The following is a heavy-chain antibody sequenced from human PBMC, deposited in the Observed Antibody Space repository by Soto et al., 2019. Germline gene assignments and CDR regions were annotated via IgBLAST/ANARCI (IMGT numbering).Heavy chain of an antibody. Sequence: PSETLSLTCTVSGGSISSGGYYWSWIRQHPGKGLEWIGYIYYSGSTYYNPSLKSRVTISVDTSKNQFSLKLSSVTAADTAVYYCARDRSTTGYYYYYYGMDVWGQGTTVTVSS. V-gene: IGHV4-31*03. CDR2: IYYSGST. CDR1: GGSISSGGYY. D-gene: IGHD2-2*01. CDR3: ARDRSTTGYYYYYYGMDV. J-gene: IGHJ6*02.